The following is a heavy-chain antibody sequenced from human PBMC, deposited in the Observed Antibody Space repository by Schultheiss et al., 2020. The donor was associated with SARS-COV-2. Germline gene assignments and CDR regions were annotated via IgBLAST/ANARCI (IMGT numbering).Heavy chain of an antibody. CDR1: GGSISSYY. Sequence: GSLRLSCTVSGGSISSYYWSWIRQPPGKGLEWIGRIYTSGSTNYNPSLKSRVTISVDTSKNQFSLKLSSVTAADTAVYYCAGGGDSSGYYFVYWGQGTLVTVSS. J-gene: IGHJ4*02. V-gene: IGHV4-4*07. CDR2: IYTSGST. CDR3: AGGGDSSGYYFVY. D-gene: IGHD3-22*01.